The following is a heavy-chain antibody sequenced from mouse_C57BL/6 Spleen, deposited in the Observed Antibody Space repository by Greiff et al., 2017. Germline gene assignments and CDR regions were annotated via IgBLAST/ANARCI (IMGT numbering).Heavy chain of an antibody. V-gene: IGHV1-80*01. CDR3: AREGDYYGRGAWFAY. J-gene: IGHJ3*01. D-gene: IGHD1-1*01. CDR2: IYPGDGDT. CDR1: GYAFSSYW. Sequence: QVQLKESGAELVKPGASVKISCKASGYAFSSYWMNWVKQRPGKGLEWIGQIYPGDGDTNYNGKFKGKATLTADKSSSTAYMQLSSRTSEDSAVYFCAREGDYYGRGAWFAYWGQGTLVTVSA.